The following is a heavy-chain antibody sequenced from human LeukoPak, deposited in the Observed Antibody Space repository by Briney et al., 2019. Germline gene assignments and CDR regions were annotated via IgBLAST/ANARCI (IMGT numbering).Heavy chain of an antibody. D-gene: IGHD5-24*01. CDR1: GYTFTSYD. CDR3: ARSSNTDKLLTIMGGYYFDY. Sequence: ASVKVSCKGSGYTFTSYDINWLRQATGQGLEWMGWMNPNSGNTGYAQKFQGRVTMTRNTSISTAYMELSSLRSEDTAVYYCARSSNTDKLLTIMGGYYFDYWGQGTLVTVSS. V-gene: IGHV1-8*01. J-gene: IGHJ4*02. CDR2: MNPNSGNT.